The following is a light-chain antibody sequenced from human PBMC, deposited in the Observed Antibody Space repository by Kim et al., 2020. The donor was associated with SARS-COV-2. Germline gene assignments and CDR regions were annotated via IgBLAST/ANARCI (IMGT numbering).Light chain of an antibody. CDR2: YDN. CDR3: QVWDSNSDHVI. V-gene: IGLV3-21*04. CDR1: NIGSKS. Sequence: APGKTARITCGGNNIGSKSVHWYQLKPGRAPILVIYYDNDRPSGIPERFSGSNSGNTATLTISRVEAGDEAAYYCQVWDSNSDHVIFGGGTKLTVL. J-gene: IGLJ2*01.